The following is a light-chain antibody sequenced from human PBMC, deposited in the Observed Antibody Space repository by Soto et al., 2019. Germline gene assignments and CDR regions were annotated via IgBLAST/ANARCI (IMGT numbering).Light chain of an antibody. CDR2: DAS. CDR1: QSITSH. V-gene: IGKV3-15*01. CDR3: QQYNTWPPYT. Sequence: EIVMTQSPATLSVSPGERATLSCRASQSITSHLAWYQQKPGQTPRLLSYDASTRATGIPARFSASGSGTEFPLTISSVLSEDFAVYYCQQYNTWPPYTFGQGTKLDIK. J-gene: IGKJ2*01.